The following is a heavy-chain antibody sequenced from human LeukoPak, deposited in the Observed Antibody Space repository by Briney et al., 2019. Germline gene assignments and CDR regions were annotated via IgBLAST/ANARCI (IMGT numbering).Heavy chain of an antibody. Sequence: MSGGSLRLSCAASGFTFSSYWMSWVRQAPGKGLEWVSSISSSSYIYYADSVKGRFTISRDNAKNSLYLQMNSLRAEDTAVYYCARDRNPGYYYDSSGYHDYWGQGTLVTVSS. CDR3: ARDRNPGYYYDSSGYHDY. V-gene: IGHV3-21*01. CDR1: GFTFSSYW. J-gene: IGHJ4*02. CDR2: ISSSSYI. D-gene: IGHD3-22*01.